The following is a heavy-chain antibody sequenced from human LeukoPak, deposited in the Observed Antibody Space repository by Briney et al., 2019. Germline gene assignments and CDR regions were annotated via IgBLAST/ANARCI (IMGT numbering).Heavy chain of an antibody. CDR1: GYTFTSYG. CDR3: ARDSANRITMIVVLAGVDY. D-gene: IGHD3-22*01. V-gene: IGHV1-18*01. CDR2: ISAYNGNT. J-gene: IGHJ4*02. Sequence: ASVKVSCQASGYTFTSYGISWVRQAPGQGLEWMGWISAYNGNTNYAQKLQGRVTMTTDTSTSTAYMELRSLRSDDTAVYYCARDSANRITMIVVLAGVDYWGQGTLVTVSS.